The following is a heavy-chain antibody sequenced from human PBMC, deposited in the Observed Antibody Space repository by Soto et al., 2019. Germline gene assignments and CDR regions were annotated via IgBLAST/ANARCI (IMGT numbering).Heavy chain of an antibody. J-gene: IGHJ4*02. V-gene: IGHV3-30*18. CDR2: ISYDGSNK. CDR1: GFTFSSYG. CDR3: AKVAEYSGYVSFDY. D-gene: IGHD5-12*01. Sequence: ESGGGVVQPGRSLRLSCAASGFTFSSYGMHWVRQAPGKGLEWVAVISYDGSNKYYADSVKGRFTISRDNSKNTLYLQMNSLRAEDTAVYYCAKVAEYSGYVSFDYWGQGTLVTVSS.